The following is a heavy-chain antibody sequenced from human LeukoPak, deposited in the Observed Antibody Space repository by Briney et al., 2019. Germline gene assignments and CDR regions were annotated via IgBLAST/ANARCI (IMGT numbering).Heavy chain of an antibody. CDR1: GYTFTDDY. CDR3: ARGGHGTSVAVAGTGDF. V-gene: IGHV1-2*02. CDR2: INVNSGGT. Sequence: ASVKVSCKASGYTFTDDYIHWVRQAPGQGLEWMGWINVNSGGTNYAQKFYARVTMTRDTSISTVYMQLSSLRFEDSAVYYCARGGHGTSVAVAGTGDFWGQGTLVTVSS. J-gene: IGHJ4*02. D-gene: IGHD6-19*01.